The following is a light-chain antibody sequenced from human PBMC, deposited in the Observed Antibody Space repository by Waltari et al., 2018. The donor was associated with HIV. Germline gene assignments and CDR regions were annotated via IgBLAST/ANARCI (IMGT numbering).Light chain of an antibody. J-gene: IGLJ2*01. CDR2: EGS. Sequence: QSALTQPASVSGSPGQSITISCTGTSSDVGSYNLVSWYQQHPGKAPKLMIYEGSKRPSGVSNRFSGSKSGNTASLTISGLQADDEADYYCFSYAGSSTVVFGGWTKLTVL. CDR1: SSDVGSYNL. V-gene: IGLV2-23*01. CDR3: FSYAGSSTVV.